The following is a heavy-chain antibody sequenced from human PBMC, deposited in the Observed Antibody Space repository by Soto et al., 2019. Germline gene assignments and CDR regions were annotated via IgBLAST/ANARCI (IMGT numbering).Heavy chain of an antibody. V-gene: IGHV3-23*01. CDR1: GFTFISLG. D-gene: IGHD2-15*01. CDR3: AEDSIVLALDY. J-gene: IGHJ4*02. CDR2: ISGSGGST. Sequence: TGGALRLSSAAAGFTFISLGRSRFRQAPGKGLEWVSAISGSGGSTFYADSVKGRFTISRDNSMNTLYLQMNSLRAEDTAVYYCAEDSIVLALDYWGRGTLVTVSS.